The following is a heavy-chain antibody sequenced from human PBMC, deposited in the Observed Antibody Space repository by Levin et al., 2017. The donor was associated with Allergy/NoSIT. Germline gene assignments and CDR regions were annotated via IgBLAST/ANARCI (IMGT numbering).Heavy chain of an antibody. CDR1: GFTFSTDS. Sequence: PGGSLRLSCAASGFTFSTDSMNWVRQAPGKGLEWVSYISRTGSTMYYADSVKGLFTISRDNAKNSLYLQTNSLRAEDTAVYYCARSGWYYFDYWGQGTLVTVSS. V-gene: IGHV3-48*04. CDR3: ARSGWYYFDY. D-gene: IGHD2-15*01. J-gene: IGHJ4*02. CDR2: ISRTGSTM.